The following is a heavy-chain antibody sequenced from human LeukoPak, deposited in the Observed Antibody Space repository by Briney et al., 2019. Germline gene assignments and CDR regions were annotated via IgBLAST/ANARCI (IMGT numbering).Heavy chain of an antibody. CDR2: ISAYNGNT. CDR3: ARRLPWFGELSLFDY. J-gene: IGHJ4*02. V-gene: IGHV1-18*04. CDR1: GYTFTSYG. D-gene: IGHD3-10*01. Sequence: ASVKVSCKASGYTFTSYGISWVRQAPGQGLEWMGWISAYNGNTNYAQKLQGRVTMTTDTSTSTAYMELRSLRSDDTAVYYCARRLPWFGELSLFDYWGREPWSPSPQ.